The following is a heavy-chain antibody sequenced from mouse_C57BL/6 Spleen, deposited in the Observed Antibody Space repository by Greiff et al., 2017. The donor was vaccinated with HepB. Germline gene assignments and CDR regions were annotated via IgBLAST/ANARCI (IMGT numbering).Heavy chain of an antibody. Sequence: QVQLQQSGAELARPGASVKLSCKASGYTFTSYGISWVKQSTGQGLEWIGEIYPRSGNTYYNEKFKGKATLTADKSSSTAYMELRSLTSEDSAVYFCARRAGTVYFDYWGQGTTLTVSS. D-gene: IGHD4-1*01. CDR2: IYPRSGNT. J-gene: IGHJ2*01. CDR1: GYTFTSYG. V-gene: IGHV1-81*01. CDR3: ARRAGTVYFDY.